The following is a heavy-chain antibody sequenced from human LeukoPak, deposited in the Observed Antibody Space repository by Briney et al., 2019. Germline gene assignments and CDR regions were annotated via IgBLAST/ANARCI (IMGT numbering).Heavy chain of an antibody. Sequence: SVKVSCTASGGTFSSYSISWVRQAPGQGLEWMGGIIPIFGPTTYAQKFQGRVTMTEDTSTDTAYMELSSLRSEDTAVYYCATASGSYEWFDPWGQGTLVTVSS. CDR2: IIPIFGPT. CDR1: GGTFSSYS. D-gene: IGHD1-26*01. J-gene: IGHJ5*02. CDR3: ATASGSYEWFDP. V-gene: IGHV1-69*06.